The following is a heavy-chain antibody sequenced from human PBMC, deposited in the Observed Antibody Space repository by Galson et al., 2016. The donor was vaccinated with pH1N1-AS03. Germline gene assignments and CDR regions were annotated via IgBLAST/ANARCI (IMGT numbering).Heavy chain of an antibody. J-gene: IGHJ6*02. V-gene: IGHV1-46*01. CDR1: GYTFTSYY. Sequence: CKASGYTFTSYYIHWVRQAPGQGHEWMGIINPSDGNTNYAQRFQGRVTMTRDTSTSTVYMELSSLRSDDTAVYYCARVSAGLTGYYYAMDVWGQGTTVTVSS. CDR2: INPSDGNT. CDR3: ARVSAGLTGYYYAMDV. D-gene: IGHD4/OR15-4a*01.